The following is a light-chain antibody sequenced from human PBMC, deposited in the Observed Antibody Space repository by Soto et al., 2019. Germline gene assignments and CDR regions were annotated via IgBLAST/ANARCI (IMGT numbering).Light chain of an antibody. Sequence: EIVLTQSPGTLSLSPGERATVSCRASQSVSSSSLAWYQLKPGQAPRLLIYGASSRATGIPDRFSGSGSGTDITLTISRLETEDFAVFYCQQYGSSPYTFGQGTKLEIK. V-gene: IGKV3-20*01. CDR3: QQYGSSPYT. CDR2: GAS. CDR1: QSVSSSS. J-gene: IGKJ2*01.